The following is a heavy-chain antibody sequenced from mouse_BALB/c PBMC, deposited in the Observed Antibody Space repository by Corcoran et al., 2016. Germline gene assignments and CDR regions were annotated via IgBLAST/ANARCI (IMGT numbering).Heavy chain of an antibody. J-gene: IGHJ3*01. D-gene: IGHD2-3*01. CDR2: IDPANGNT. CDR1: GFNIKDTY. V-gene: IGHV14-3*02. CDR3: DRDGYYWFAY. Sequence: EVQLQQSGAELVKPGASVKLSCTASGFNIKDTYMHLVKQRPEQGLEWIGRIDPANGNTKYDPKFQGKATITADTSSNTAYLQLSSLTSEDTAIAYCDRDGYYWFAYWGQGTLVTVSA.